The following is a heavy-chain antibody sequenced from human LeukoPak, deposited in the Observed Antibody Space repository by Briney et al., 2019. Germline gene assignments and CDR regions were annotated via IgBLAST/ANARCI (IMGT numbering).Heavy chain of an antibody. J-gene: IGHJ3*02. V-gene: IGHV1-2*02. D-gene: IGHD2-8*01. CDR3: TREAGTNALDM. CDR1: GYTFIRHY. CDR2: MNPMSVDT. Sequence: ASVKVSCKASGYTFIRHYIYWVRQAPGQGLDLVGWMNPMSVDTMYAQKFQGRVSMTRDTTISTAFMEVRRLTSDDTAIYFCTREAGTNALDMWGQGTMVTVSP.